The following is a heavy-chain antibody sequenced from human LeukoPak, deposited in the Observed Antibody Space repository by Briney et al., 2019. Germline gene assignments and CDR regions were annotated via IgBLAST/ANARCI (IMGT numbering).Heavy chain of an antibody. CDR3: ARDRGGSPTRDAFDI. Sequence: PGGSLRLSCAASGFTFSTYSMNWVRQAPGKGLEWVSYISSSSSTIYYADSVKGRFTISRDNAKNSLYLQMNRLRDEDTAVYYCARDRGGSPTRDAFDIWGQGTMVTVSS. V-gene: IGHV3-48*02. CDR2: ISSSSSTI. CDR1: GFTFSTYS. J-gene: IGHJ3*02. D-gene: IGHD2-15*01.